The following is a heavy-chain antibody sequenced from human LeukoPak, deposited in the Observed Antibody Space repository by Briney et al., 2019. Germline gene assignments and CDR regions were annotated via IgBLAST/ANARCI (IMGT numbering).Heavy chain of an antibody. CDR1: GYSFTSYW. D-gene: IGHD5-24*01. Sequence: GESLKISCKSSGYSFTSYWIGWVRQMPGKGLEWMGIIYPGDSDTKYSLSFQGQVTISADKSISTAYLQWSSLKASDTAMYYCARHTGRWLQFLAVDYWGQGTLVTVSS. CDR2: IYPGDSDT. CDR3: ARHTGRWLQFLAVDY. V-gene: IGHV5-51*01. J-gene: IGHJ4*02.